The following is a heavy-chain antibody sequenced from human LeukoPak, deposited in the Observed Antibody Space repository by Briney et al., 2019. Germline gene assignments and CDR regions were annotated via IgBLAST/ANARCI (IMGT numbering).Heavy chain of an antibody. CDR3: ARSPTSWYFDY. CDR1: GFTFSSYG. J-gene: IGHJ4*02. CDR2: ISSSGSTI. V-gene: IGHV3-48*01. Sequence: GGSLRLSCAASGFTFSSYGMHWVRQAPGKGLEWVSYISSSGSTIYYADSVKGRFTISRDNSKNTLYLQMNSLRPEDTSVYYCARSPTSWYFDYWGQGTLVTVSS. D-gene: IGHD2-2*01.